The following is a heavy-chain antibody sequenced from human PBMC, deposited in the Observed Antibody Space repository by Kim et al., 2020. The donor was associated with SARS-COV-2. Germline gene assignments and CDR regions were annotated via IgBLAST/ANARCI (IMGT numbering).Heavy chain of an antibody. CDR3: ARVKSHAIAAAGAGAFDY. D-gene: IGHD6-13*01. J-gene: IGHJ4*02. Sequence: KSRVTISVDTSKNQFSLKLSSVTAADTAVYYCARVKSHAIAAAGAGAFDYWGQGTLVTVSS. V-gene: IGHV4-39*07.